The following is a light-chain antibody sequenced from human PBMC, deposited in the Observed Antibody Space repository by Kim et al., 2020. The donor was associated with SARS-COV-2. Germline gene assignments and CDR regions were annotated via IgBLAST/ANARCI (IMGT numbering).Light chain of an antibody. CDR3: LQDYNYPT. CDR2: AAS. V-gene: IGKV1-6*01. J-gene: IGKJ3*01. Sequence: SASVGDRVTITCRASQGIRNDLGWYQQKPGKAPKLLIYAASSLQSGVPSRFSGSGSGTDFTLTISSLQPEDFATYYCLQDYNYPTFGPGTKVDIK. CDR1: QGIRND.